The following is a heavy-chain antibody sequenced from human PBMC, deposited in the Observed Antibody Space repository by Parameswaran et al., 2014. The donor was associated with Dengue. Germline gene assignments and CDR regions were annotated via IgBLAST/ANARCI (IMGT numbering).Heavy chain of an antibody. CDR2: IYPGDSDT. Sequence: VRQMPGKGLEWMGIIYPGDSDTRYSPSFQGQVTISADKSISTAYLQWSSLKASDTAMYYCARHCYDSSGYYCDYWGQGTLVTVSS. CDR3: ARHCYDSSGYYCDY. D-gene: IGHD3-22*01. V-gene: IGHV5-51*01. J-gene: IGHJ4*02.